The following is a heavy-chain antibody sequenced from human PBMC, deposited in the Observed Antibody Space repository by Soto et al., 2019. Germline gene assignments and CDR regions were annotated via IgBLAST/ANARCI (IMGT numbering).Heavy chain of an antibody. CDR1: GGAISSSSYY. V-gene: IGHV4-39*01. J-gene: IGHJ4*02. CDR3: ASLPFRIVCGGDCYRSYFDY. D-gene: IGHD2-21*02. CDR2: IYYSGST. Sequence: QLQRQESGPGLVKPSETLSLTCTVSGGAISSSSYYWGWIRQPPGKGLEWIGTIYYSGSTYYSPSFKSRVTISVDTSNNQFFLKLRSVTAADTAIYYCASLPFRIVCGGDCYRSYFDYWGQGTLVTVSS.